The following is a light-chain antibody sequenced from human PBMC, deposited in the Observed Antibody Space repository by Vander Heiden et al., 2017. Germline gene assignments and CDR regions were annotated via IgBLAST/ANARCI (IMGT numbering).Light chain of an antibody. CDR3: MQALQTPFT. CDR1: QSLLHSNGYNY. CDR2: LGS. Sequence: DIVMTQSPVSLPVTPGETASISCRSSQSLLHSNGYNYLDWYLQKPGQSPQLLIYLGSNRASGVPDRVSGSGSGTDFTLKISRVEAEDVGVYYCMQALQTPFTFGPGTKVDIK. V-gene: IGKV2-28*01. J-gene: IGKJ3*01.